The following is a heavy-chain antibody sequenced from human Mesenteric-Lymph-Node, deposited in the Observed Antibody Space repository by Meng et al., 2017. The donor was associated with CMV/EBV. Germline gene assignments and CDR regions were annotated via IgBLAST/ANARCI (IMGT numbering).Heavy chain of an antibody. CDR2: IYRGDNT. CDR1: GFNVRDKY. V-gene: IGHV3-66*01. D-gene: IGHD3-10*01. Sequence: EEHLVEAGGGLVQPGGSLRLSCAASGFNVRDKYMSWVRQAPGKGLEWVCIIYRGDNTYYIDSVKDRFTVSRDNSKNTMYLQMNSLRVEDTAVYYCTGDSVSNPNLDYWGQGTLVTVSS. CDR3: TGDSVSNPNLDY. J-gene: IGHJ4*02.